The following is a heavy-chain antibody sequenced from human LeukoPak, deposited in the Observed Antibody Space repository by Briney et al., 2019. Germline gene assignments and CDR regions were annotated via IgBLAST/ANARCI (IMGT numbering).Heavy chain of an antibody. CDR1: GFTFSNFA. D-gene: IGHD5-24*01. J-gene: IGHJ4*02. Sequence: PGGSLRLSCAASGFTFSNFAMNWVRQAPGRGLEWVAYMSGSGSTIYYAGSVKGRFTIVRDNANDSLYLDMNSLRDEDTAVYYCARGDGYNFFDYWGQGTLVTVSS. CDR3: ARGDGYNFFDY. V-gene: IGHV3-48*02. CDR2: MSGSGSTI.